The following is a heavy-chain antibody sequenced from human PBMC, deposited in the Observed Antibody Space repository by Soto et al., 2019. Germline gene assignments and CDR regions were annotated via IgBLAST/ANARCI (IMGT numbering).Heavy chain of an antibody. CDR3: AREDSYGWSGESLDV. D-gene: IGHD6-19*01. Sequence: QVQLQQWGAGPLKASETLSLTCAVVGDSLRGQSWNWIRQSPGKGLEWIGELDQSGGTNYNPSLKSRAIISDDTSKNQLSLTLTSVTAADTAVYYCAREDSYGWSGESLDVWGQGTTVTVSS. V-gene: IGHV4-34*01. J-gene: IGHJ6*02. CDR2: LDQSGGT. CDR1: GDSLRGQS.